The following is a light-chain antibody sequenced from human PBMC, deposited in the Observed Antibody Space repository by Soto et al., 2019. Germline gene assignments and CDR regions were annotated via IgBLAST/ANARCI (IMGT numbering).Light chain of an antibody. CDR3: CSHAGTFYV. J-gene: IGLJ1*01. Sequence: QSALTQPASVSGSPGQSITISCTGTSSDVGRSNLVSWYQQHPGKAPKLMIYEASKPPSGISNRFSGSKSGNTASLTISGLQAEDEADYSCCSHAGTFYVFGTGTKVTVL. V-gene: IGLV2-23*01. CDR1: SSDVGRSNL. CDR2: EAS.